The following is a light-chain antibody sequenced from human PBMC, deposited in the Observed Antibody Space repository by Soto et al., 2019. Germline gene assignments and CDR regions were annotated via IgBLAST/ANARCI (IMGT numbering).Light chain of an antibody. CDR3: KQYHNWYI. CDR1: QSVGTN. Sequence: EIVMTQSPATLSVSPGERATLSCRASQSVGTNLAWYQQKPGQAPRLLIYGASTRASGIPARFSGSGSGTQFTLTISSLQSEDWAVYHRKQYHNWYIFGRGTKLEIK. J-gene: IGKJ2*01. V-gene: IGKV3D-15*01. CDR2: GAS.